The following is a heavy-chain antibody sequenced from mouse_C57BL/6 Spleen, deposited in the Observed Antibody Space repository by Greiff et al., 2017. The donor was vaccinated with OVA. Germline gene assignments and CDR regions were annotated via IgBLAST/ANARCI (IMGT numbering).Heavy chain of an antibody. J-gene: IGHJ4*01. CDR3: ARRKLLFYAMDY. CDR2: IYPGDGDT. Sequence: VKLVESGAELVKPGASVKISCKASGYAFSSYWMNWVKQRPGKGLEWIGQIYPGDGDTNYNGKFKGKATLTADKSSSTAYMQLSSLTSEDSAVYFCARRKLLFYAMDYWGQGTSVTVSS. D-gene: IGHD2-1*01. V-gene: IGHV1-80*01. CDR1: GYAFSSYW.